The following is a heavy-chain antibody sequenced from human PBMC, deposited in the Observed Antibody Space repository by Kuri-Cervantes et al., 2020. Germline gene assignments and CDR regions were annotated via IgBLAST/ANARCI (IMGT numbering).Heavy chain of an antibody. Sequence: GGSLRLSCAASGFTFDDYAMHWVRQAPGKGLEWVSGVSWNSGSIGYADSVKGRFTISRDDAKNSLYLQMNSLRAEDTALYYCAKDKRSSGASCFDFWGHGTLVTVSS. V-gene: IGHV3-9*01. CDR3: AKDKRSSGASCFDF. CDR1: GFTFDDYA. J-gene: IGHJ5*01. CDR2: VSWNSGSI. D-gene: IGHD2-15*01.